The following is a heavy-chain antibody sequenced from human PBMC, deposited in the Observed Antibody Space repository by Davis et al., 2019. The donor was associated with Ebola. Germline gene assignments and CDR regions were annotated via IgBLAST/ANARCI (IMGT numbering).Heavy chain of an antibody. CDR2: INPNSGGT. CDR1: GYTLTGYY. V-gene: IGHV1-2*04. J-gene: IGHJ4*02. Sequence: SVTVSFKASGYTLTGYYMHWVRQAPRQGLEWMGWINPNSGGTNYAQKFQGWVTMTRDTSISTAYMELSRLRSDDTAVYYCARGDRGLDYYFDYWGQGTLVTVSS. CDR3: ARGDRGLDYYFDY. D-gene: IGHD2-21*01.